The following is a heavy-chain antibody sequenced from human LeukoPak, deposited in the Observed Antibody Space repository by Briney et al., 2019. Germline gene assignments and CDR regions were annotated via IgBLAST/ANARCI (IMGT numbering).Heavy chain of an antibody. CDR2: ISGSGDST. V-gene: IGHV3-23*01. D-gene: IGHD1-1*01. CDR3: AKDLRGNGYYFDY. Sequence: GGSLRLSCAASGFTFSSYAMSWVRQAPGKGLEWVSAISGSGDSTYYADSVKGRFTISRDNSKNTLYLQMNSLRAEDTAVYYCAKDLRGNGYYFDYWGQGTLVTVSS. CDR1: GFTFSSYA. J-gene: IGHJ4*02.